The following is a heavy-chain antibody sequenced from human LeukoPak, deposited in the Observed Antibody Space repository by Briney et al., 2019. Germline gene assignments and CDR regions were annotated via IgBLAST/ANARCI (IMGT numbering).Heavy chain of an antibody. J-gene: IGHJ4*02. CDR2: IIPIFGTA. Sequence: GSSVKVSCKASGGTFSSYAISWVRQAPGQGLEWMRRIIPIFGTANYAQKFQGRVTITTDESTSTAYMELSSLRSEDTAVYYCARDPFPGQWLVLGYFDYWGQGTLVTVSS. V-gene: IGHV1-69*05. CDR1: GGTFSSYA. CDR3: ARDPFPGQWLVLGYFDY. D-gene: IGHD6-19*01.